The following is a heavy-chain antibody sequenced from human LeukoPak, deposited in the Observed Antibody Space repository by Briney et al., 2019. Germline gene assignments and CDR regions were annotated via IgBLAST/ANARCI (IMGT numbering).Heavy chain of an antibody. CDR1: GGSISSGDYY. D-gene: IGHD3-9*01. J-gene: IGHJ6*04. CDR3: ARHKVLRYFDWLLPTAGYYGMDV. Sequence: PSQTLSLTCTVSGGSISSGDYYWSWIRQPPGKGLEWIGYIYYSGSTNYNPSLKSRVTISVDTSKNQFSLKLSSVTAADTAVYYCARHKVLRYFDWLLPTAGYYGMDVWGKGTTVTVSS. CDR2: IYYSGST. V-gene: IGHV4-61*08.